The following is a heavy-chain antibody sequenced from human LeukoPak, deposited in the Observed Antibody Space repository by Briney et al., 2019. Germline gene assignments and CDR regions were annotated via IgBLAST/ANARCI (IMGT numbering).Heavy chain of an antibody. CDR3: ATYKCISGWYVHDY. V-gene: IGHV4-59*01. Sequence: SETLSLTCSVSGVSISSYYWSWLRQPPGMGLEWIGVMHDSGTTFYNPSLKSRVTMSVDTSKMQFSLQLSSVTAADTAIYYCATYKCISGWYVHDYWGQGILVTVSS. J-gene: IGHJ4*02. D-gene: IGHD6-19*01. CDR2: MHDSGTT. CDR1: GVSISSYY.